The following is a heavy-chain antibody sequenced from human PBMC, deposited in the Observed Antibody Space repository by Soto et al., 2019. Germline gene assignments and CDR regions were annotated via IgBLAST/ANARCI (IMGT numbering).Heavy chain of an antibody. Sequence: EVPLVESGGGLVQPGGSLRLSCAASGFTISDHYMDWVRQAPGKGLEWVGRTRNRANSYTTDYAASVKGRFTISRDDSKNSLYLQMNSLKTEDTAVYYCARYDYGDVDYWGQGTLFTVSS. CDR1: GFTISDHY. CDR3: ARYDYGDVDY. V-gene: IGHV3-72*01. J-gene: IGHJ4*02. CDR2: TRNRANSYTT. D-gene: IGHD4-17*01.